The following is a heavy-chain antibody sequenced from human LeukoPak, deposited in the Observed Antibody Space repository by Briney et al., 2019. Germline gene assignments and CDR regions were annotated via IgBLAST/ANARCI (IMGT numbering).Heavy chain of an antibody. D-gene: IGHD3-10*01. J-gene: IGHJ6*02. Sequence: GGSLRLPCIDSGFTFSTSELNWVRQAPGTGLEWLAFINSRNTIYYADSVRGRFTISRDNAKNSLYLQMNSLTVEDTAVYYCVSGVAMDVWGQGTTVTVSS. CDR2: INSRNTI. V-gene: IGHV3-48*03. CDR3: VSGVAMDV. CDR1: GFTFSTSE.